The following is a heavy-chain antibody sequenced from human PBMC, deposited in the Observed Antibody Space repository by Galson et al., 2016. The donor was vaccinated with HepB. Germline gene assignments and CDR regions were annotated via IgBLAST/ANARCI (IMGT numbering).Heavy chain of an antibody. CDR1: GGPIGTTDHY. V-gene: IGHV4-39*02. Sequence: SETLSLTCTVSGGPIGTTDHYWGWIRQPQGKGLEWIGTVNYNGNAYSKPSPRSRVSISLDTSRNQFSLEVRSLTAAATAIYFCARDNEEYSFVWDFFDSWGPGILVTVSS. CDR3: ARDNEEYSFVWDFFDS. D-gene: IGHD3-9*01. CDR2: VNYNGNA. J-gene: IGHJ4*02.